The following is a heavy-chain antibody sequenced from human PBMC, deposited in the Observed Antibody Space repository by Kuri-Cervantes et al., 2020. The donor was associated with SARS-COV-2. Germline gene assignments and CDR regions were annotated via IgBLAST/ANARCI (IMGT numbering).Heavy chain of an antibody. CDR1: GFTFGSYA. V-gene: IGHV3-48*01. Sequence: GGSLRLSCAASGFTFGSYAMNWVRQAPGKGLEWVSYISSSSSAIYYPDSVKGRFTMSRDNAKNSLYLQMNSLRAEDTAVYYCARETSGYEYYFDYWGQGTLVTVSS. D-gene: IGHD5-12*01. CDR3: ARETSGYEYYFDY. J-gene: IGHJ4*02. CDR2: ISSSSSAI.